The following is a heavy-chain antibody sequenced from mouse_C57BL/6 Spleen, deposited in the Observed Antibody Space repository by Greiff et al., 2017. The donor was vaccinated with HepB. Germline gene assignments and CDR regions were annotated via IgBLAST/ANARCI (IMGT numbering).Heavy chain of an antibody. V-gene: IGHV5-6*01. Sequence: DVHLVESGGDLVKPGGSLKLSCAASGFTFSSYGMSWVRQTPDKRLEWVATISSGGSYTYYPDSVKGRFTISRDNAKNTLYLQMSSLKSEDTAMYYCARSDSLFDYWGQGTTLTVSS. CDR3: ARSDSLFDY. CDR1: GFTFSSYG. CDR2: ISSGGSYT. D-gene: IGHD2-4*01. J-gene: IGHJ2*01.